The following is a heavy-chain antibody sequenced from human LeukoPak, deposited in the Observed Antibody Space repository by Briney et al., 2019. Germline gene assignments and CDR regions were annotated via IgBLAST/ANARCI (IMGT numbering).Heavy chain of an antibody. CDR3: ARDQGSLTRSWYTGY. J-gene: IGHJ4*02. CDR1: GYIFTGYH. V-gene: IGHV1-2*06. D-gene: IGHD6-13*01. CDR2: INPYSGDT. Sequence: ASVEVSCKASGYIFTGYHIHWVRQAPGQGLEWMGRINPYSGDTNFAQKFQGRVTMTRDTSITTAYMDLSSLTPDDTAVYFCARDQGSLTRSWYTGYWGQGTQVTVSS.